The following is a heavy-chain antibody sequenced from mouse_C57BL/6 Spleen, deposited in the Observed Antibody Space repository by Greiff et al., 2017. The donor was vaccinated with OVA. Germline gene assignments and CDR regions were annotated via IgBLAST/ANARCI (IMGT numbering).Heavy chain of an antibody. J-gene: IGHJ2*01. CDR3: ARERENYGNSYDYFDY. CDR1: GYTFTNYW. Sequence: VQLQESGAELVRPGTSVKMSCKASGYTFTNYWIGWAKQRPGHGLEWIGDIYPGGGYTNYNEKFKGKATLTADKSSSTAYMQFSSLASEDSAIYYCARERENYGNSYDYFDYWGQGTTLTVSS. V-gene: IGHV1-63*01. CDR2: IYPGGGYT. D-gene: IGHD1-1*01.